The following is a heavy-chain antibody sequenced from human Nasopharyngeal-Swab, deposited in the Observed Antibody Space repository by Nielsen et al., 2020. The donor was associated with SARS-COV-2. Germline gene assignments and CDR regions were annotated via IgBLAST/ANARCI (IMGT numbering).Heavy chain of an antibody. Sequence: SETLSLTCTVSGGSISSSSYYWGRIRQPPGKGLEWIGSIYYSGSTYYNPSLKSRVTISVDTSKNQFSLKLSSVTAADTAVYYCVGSSWYGDYYYYYVMDVWGQGTTVTVSS. CDR1: GGSISSSSYY. CDR2: IYYSGST. J-gene: IGHJ6*02. V-gene: IGHV4-39*07. CDR3: VGSSWYGDYYYYYVMDV. D-gene: IGHD6-13*01.